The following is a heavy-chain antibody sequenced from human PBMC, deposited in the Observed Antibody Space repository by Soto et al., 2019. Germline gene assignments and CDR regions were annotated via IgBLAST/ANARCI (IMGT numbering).Heavy chain of an antibody. CDR3: AREGWERPRAFDI. J-gene: IGHJ3*02. V-gene: IGHV1-18*04. Sequence: ASVKVSCKASGYTFTSYGISWVRQAPGQGLEWMGWISAYNGNTNYAQKLQGRVTMTTDTSTSTAYIELRTLRSDDTAVYYCAREGWERPRAFDIWGQGKMVTVS. D-gene: IGHD1-26*01. CDR2: ISAYNGNT. CDR1: GYTFTSYG.